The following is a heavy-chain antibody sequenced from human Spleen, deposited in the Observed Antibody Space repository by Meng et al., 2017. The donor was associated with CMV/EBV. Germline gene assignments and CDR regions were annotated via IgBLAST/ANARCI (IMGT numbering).Heavy chain of an antibody. J-gene: IGHJ4*02. CDR2: IYYNGRT. CDR1: GDSISSYY. V-gene: IGHV4-59*01. CDR3: ARSRGQYSSTWYFGPSSGYYFDY. D-gene: IGHD6-13*01. Sequence: SETLSLTCTVSGDSISSYYWSWIRQPPGKGLEWIRYIYYNGRTYYNPSLQSRVTISLDTSKSRFSLILNSVTAADTAVYYCARSRGQYSSTWYFGPSSGYYFDYWGQGTLVTVSS.